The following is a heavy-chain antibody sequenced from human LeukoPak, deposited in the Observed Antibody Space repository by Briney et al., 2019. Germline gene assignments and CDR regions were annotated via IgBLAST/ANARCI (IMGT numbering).Heavy chain of an antibody. CDR2: ISSSGSTI. V-gene: IGHV3-48*04. J-gene: IGHJ4*02. CDR3: ARGRGYSSSWYAGFDY. Sequence: GGSLRLSCAASGFTFSSYSMNWVRQAPGKGLEWVSYISSSGSTIYYADSVKGRFTISRDNAKNSLYLQMNSLRAEDTAVYYCARGRGYSSSWYAGFDYWGQGTLVTVSS. D-gene: IGHD6-13*01. CDR1: GFTFSSYS.